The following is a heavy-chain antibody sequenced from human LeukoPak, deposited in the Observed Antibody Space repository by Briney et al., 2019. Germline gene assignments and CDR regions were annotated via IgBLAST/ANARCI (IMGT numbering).Heavy chain of an antibody. D-gene: IGHD5-18*01. V-gene: IGHV1-2*04. J-gene: IGHJ6*02. CDR1: GYTFTVYY. Sequence: GASVKVSFKASGYTFTVYYMHWVRQAPGQGLEWMGWINPNSGGTNYAQKFQGWVTMTRDTSISTAYMELSRLRSDDTAVYYCARNGYSYGQTYYYYYGMDVWGQGTTVTVSS. CDR3: ARNGYSYGQTYYYYYGMDV. CDR2: INPNSGGT.